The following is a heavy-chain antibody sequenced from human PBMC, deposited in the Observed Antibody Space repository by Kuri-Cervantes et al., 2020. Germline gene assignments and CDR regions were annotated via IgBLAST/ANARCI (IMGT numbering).Heavy chain of an antibody. CDR2: ISGSGGNT. J-gene: IGHJ4*02. CDR1: GFTFGDYA. Sequence: GESLKISCTASGFTFGDYAMSWVRQAPGKGLEWVSGISGSGGNTYYADSVKGRFTISRDNSRNTLYLQMNSLTAEDTAVYYCAIDSGGYAEHYWGQGTLVTVSS. D-gene: IGHD5-12*01. V-gene: IGHV3-23*01. CDR3: AIDSGGYAEHY.